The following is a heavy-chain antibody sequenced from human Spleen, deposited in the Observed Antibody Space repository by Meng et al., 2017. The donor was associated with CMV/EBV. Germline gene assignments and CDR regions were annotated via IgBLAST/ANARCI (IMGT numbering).Heavy chain of an antibody. CDR2: INPRGGST. Sequence: VQLVQTGAEVKKPGASVKVSCKASGYTSTSYYMQWVRRAPGQGLEWMGIINPRGGSTSYAQKFQGRVTMTWDTSTSTVYMELSSLRSEDTAVYYCARGTAMVSRYFDYWGQGTLVTVSS. D-gene: IGHD5-18*01. J-gene: IGHJ4*02. V-gene: IGHV1-46*01. CDR1: GYTSTSYY. CDR3: ARGTAMVSRYFDY.